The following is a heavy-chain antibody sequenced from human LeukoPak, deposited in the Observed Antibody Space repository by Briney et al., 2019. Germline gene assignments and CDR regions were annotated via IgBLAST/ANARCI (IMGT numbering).Heavy chain of an antibody. Sequence: LRLSCAASGFTFSSYGMHWVRQPPGKGLEWIGEINHSGSTNYNPSLKSRVTISVDTSKNQFSLKLSSVTAADTAVYYCARAEFGGAAGPWPFDYWGQGTLVTVSS. V-gene: IGHV4-34*01. J-gene: IGHJ4*02. D-gene: IGHD3-16*01. CDR1: GFTFSSYG. CDR3: ARAEFGGAAGPWPFDY. CDR2: INHSGST.